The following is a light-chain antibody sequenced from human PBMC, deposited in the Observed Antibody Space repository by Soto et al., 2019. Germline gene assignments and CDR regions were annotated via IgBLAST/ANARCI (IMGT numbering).Light chain of an antibody. J-gene: IGLJ3*02. CDR3: QSYDFTQTAWV. CDR1: GSTFGAGYD. V-gene: IGLV1-40*01. Sequence: QAVVTQPPSVSGAPGQKVTISCTGGGSTFGAGYDVHWYRHHPVTVPKLILYNTNSRPSGVPDRFSGSKSGTSASLVITGLQPDDEADYYCQSYDFTQTAWVFGGGTKVTVL. CDR2: NTN.